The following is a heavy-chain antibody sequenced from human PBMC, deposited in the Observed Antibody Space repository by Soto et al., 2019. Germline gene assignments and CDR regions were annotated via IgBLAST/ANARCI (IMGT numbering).Heavy chain of an antibody. V-gene: IGHV4-30-4*01. Sequence: SETLSLTCTVSGGSISSGDYYWSWIRQPPGKGLEWIGYMYYTGSTHYNPSLKSRVTISVNTSKNHYSLRLSSVTAADTAVYYCARGSDTGGWPRYSYFDYWGQGTLVTVSS. CDR1: GGSISSGDYY. CDR2: MYYTGST. CDR3: ARGSDTGGWPRYSYFDY. D-gene: IGHD2-15*01. J-gene: IGHJ4*02.